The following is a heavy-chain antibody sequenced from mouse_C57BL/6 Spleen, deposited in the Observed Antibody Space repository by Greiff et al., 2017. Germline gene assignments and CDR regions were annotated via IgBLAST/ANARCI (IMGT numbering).Heavy chain of an antibody. Sequence: QVQLQQPGAELVKPGASVTLSCKASGYTFTSYWMHWVKQRPGQGLEWIGMIHPNSGSNNYNAKFSSTATLTVDKSSSPAYMQLSSLTSEVSAVYSCASSYSYYAMDYWGQGTSVTVSS. J-gene: IGHJ4*01. CDR2: IHPNSGSN. D-gene: IGHD2-12*01. CDR3: ASSYSYYAMDY. V-gene: IGHV1-64*01. CDR1: GYTFTSYW.